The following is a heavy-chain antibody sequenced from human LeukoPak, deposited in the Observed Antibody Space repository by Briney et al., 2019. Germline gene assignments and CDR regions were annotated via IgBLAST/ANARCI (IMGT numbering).Heavy chain of an antibody. Sequence: SVKVSCKASGGTFSSYAISWVRQAPGQGLEWMGRIIPILGIANYAQKFQGRVTITADKSTSTAYMELSSLRSEDTAVYYCARDPGVAAAGTPDYWGQGTLVTVSS. V-gene: IGHV1-69*04. J-gene: IGHJ4*02. CDR2: IIPILGIA. CDR1: GGTFSSYA. D-gene: IGHD6-13*01. CDR3: ARDPGVAAAGTPDY.